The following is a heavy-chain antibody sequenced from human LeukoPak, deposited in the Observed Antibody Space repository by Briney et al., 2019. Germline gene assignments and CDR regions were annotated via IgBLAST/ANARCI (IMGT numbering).Heavy chain of an antibody. J-gene: IGHJ3*02. CDR2: IMHTGGT. CDR3: AREYSTSSTAFDI. D-gene: IGHD6-6*01. CDR1: GGSLSGYY. Sequence: SETLSLTCAVYGGSLSGYYWSWIRQPPGKGLEWIGEIMHTGGTNYNPSLKSRVTISVDTSKNQLSLRLSSVTAADTAVYYCAREYSTSSTAFDIWGQGTMVTVSS. V-gene: IGHV4-34*12.